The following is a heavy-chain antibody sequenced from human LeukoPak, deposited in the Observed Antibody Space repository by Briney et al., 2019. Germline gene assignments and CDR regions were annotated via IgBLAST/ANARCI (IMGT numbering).Heavy chain of an antibody. CDR2: IIPIFGTA. CDR3: AREVPYDSSGYQQWYFDY. CDR1: GGTFSSYA. Sequence: SVKVSCKASGGTFSSYAISWVRHPPGQGLEWMGGIIPIFGTANYAQKFQGRVTITADESTSTAYMELSSLRSEDTAVYYCAREVPYDSSGYQQWYFDYWGQGTLVTVSS. D-gene: IGHD3-22*01. V-gene: IGHV1-69*13. J-gene: IGHJ4*02.